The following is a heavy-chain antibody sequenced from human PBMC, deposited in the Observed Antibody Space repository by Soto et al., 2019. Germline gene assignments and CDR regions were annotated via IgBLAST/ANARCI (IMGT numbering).Heavy chain of an antibody. D-gene: IGHD6-13*01. CDR2: IYHSGST. CDR3: ATERITTAAQDFFDY. J-gene: IGHJ4*02. V-gene: IGHV4-31*03. Sequence: SETLSLTCTVSGGSISDGGYYWSWIRQHPGKGLEWIGNIYHSGSTNYNPSLKSRVIVSVDTSKNQVPLKLSSVTAADTAVYYCATERITTAAQDFFDYWGQGTLVTVSS. CDR1: GGSISDGGYY.